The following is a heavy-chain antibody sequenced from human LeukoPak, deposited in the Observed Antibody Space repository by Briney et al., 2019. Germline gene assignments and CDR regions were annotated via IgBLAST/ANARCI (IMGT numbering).Heavy chain of an antibody. V-gene: IGHV3-23*01. J-gene: IGHJ4*02. CDR2: ISGSGGST. CDR3: AKEPVMSNYWYYFDY. D-gene: IGHD4-11*01. Sequence: GGSLRLSCAAAGFTFSSYAMSWVRHAPGKGLEWVSAISGSGGSTYYADSVKGRFTISRDNSKNTLYLQMSSLRAEDTAVYYCAKEPVMSNYWYYFDYWGQGTLVTVSS. CDR1: GFTFSSYA.